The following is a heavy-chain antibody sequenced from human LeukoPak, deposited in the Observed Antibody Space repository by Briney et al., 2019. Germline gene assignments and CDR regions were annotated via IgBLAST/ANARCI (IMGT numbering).Heavy chain of an antibody. Sequence: GGSLRLSCAASGFTFGDYYMSWIRQAPGKGLEWVSYISGSGNTMYYGDSVKGRFTISRDNAKNSLFLQMNSLRADDTAVYYCARDSGSSPGPGCWGLGTLVTVSS. CDR1: GFTFGDYY. CDR3: ARDSGSSPGPGC. V-gene: IGHV3-11*04. CDR2: ISGSGNTM. J-gene: IGHJ4*02. D-gene: IGHD6-13*01.